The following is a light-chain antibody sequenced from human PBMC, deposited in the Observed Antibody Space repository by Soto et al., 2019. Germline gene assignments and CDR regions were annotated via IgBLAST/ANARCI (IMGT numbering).Light chain of an antibody. Sequence: SYELTQPPSVSVAPGKTASITRGGTNIGRKSVHWYQQKAGQAPVLVIYYDSDRPSGIPERFSGSNSGNAATLTISRVEAADEADYYCQVWDSSSDHVVFGGGTKVTVL. V-gene: IGLV3-21*04. J-gene: IGLJ2*01. CDR1: NIGRKS. CDR3: QVWDSSSDHVV. CDR2: YDS.